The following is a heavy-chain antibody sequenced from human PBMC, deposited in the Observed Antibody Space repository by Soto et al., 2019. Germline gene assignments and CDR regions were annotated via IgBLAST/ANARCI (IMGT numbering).Heavy chain of an antibody. Sequence: EVQLVESGGGLVKPGGSLRLSCAASGFTFSSYSMNWVRQAPGKGLEWVSSISSSSSYIYYADPVKGRFTISRDNAKNSLYLQMNSLRAEDTAVYYCARSPTPNWFAPWGQGTLVTVSS. CDR2: ISSSSSYI. V-gene: IGHV3-21*01. CDR3: ARSPTPNWFAP. J-gene: IGHJ5*02. CDR1: GFTFSSYS.